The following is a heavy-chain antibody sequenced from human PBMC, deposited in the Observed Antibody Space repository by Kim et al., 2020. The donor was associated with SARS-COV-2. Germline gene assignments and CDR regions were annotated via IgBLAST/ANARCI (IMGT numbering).Heavy chain of an antibody. D-gene: IGHD1-1*01. CDR3: ARGEQGTTGTTTGDY. J-gene: IGHJ4*02. CDR2: ISAYNGNT. Sequence: ASVKVSCKASGYTFTSYGISWVRQAPGQGLEWMGWISAYNGNTNYAQKLQGRVTMTTDTSTSTAYMELRSLRSDDTAVYYCARGEQGTTGTTTGDYWGQGTLVTVSS. CDR1: GYTFTSYG. V-gene: IGHV1-18*01.